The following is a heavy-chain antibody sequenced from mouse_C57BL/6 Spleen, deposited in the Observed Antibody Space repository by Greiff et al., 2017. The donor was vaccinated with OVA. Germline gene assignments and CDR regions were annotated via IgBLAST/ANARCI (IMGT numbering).Heavy chain of an antibody. D-gene: IGHD1-1*01. CDR2: IDPSDSYT. J-gene: IGHJ3*01. CDR3: ARSYYYGSSSAWLAY. CDR1: GYTFTSYW. Sequence: VQLQQPGAELVMPGASVKLSCKASGYTFTSYWMHWVKQRPGQGLEWIGEIDPSDSYTNYNQKFKGKSTLTVDKSSSTAYMQLSSLTSEDSAVYYCARSYYYGSSSAWLAYWGQGTLVTVSA. V-gene: IGHV1-69*01.